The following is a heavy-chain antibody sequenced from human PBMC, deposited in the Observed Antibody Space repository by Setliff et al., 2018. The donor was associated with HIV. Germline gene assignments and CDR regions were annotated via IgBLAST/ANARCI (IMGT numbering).Heavy chain of an antibody. J-gene: IGHJ4*02. D-gene: IGHD6-6*01. CDR1: GFAFSEFW. CDR3: ARGHYSSSSG. V-gene: IGHV3-7*03. Sequence: GSLRLSCAASGFAFSEFWMSWARQAPGKGLEWVANINDDGKKKYYVGSVWGRFTISRDNAKNSLYLQMNSLRADDTAVYYCARGHYSSSSGWGQGALVTVSS. CDR2: INDDGKKK.